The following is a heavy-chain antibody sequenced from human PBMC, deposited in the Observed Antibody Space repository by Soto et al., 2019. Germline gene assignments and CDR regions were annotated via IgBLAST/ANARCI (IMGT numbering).Heavy chain of an antibody. CDR2: VYYSGTT. CDR1: GGSIDSGDYY. CDR3: ARDAIAPPNYFDT. J-gene: IGHJ5*02. Sequence: PSETLSLTCTVSGGSIDSGDYYWSWIRQPPGKGLEWIGYVYYSGTTNYNPFLKSRVTLSLDKSKNQFSLKMNSVTAADTAVYYCARDAIAPPNYFDTWGQGTLVTVSS. D-gene: IGHD4-4*01. V-gene: IGHV4-61*08.